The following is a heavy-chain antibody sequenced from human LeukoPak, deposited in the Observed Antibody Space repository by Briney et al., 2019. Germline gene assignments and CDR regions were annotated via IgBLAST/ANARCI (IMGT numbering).Heavy chain of an antibody. CDR3: ARSHVHGCSSTSCRAYHDAFDI. J-gene: IGHJ3*02. CDR1: GYTFTGYY. CDR2: INPNRGGT. Sequence: ASVKVSCKASGYTFTGYYMHWVRQARGQGQEWMGWINPNRGGTNYAQKFQGRVTITRDTSISTAYMELSRLRSDDTAVYYCARSHVHGCSSTSCRAYHDAFDIWGQGTMVTVSS. D-gene: IGHD2-2*01. V-gene: IGHV1-2*02.